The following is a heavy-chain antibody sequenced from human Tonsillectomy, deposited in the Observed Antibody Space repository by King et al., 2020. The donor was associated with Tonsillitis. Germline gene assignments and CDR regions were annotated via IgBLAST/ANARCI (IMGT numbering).Heavy chain of an antibody. CDR2: ISSSVGRT. J-gene: IGHJ4*02. D-gene: IGHD3-22*01. Sequence: QLVESGGALVQPGGSLRLSCAASGFTFTSYAMSWVRQAPGKGLEWVSTISSSVGRTHYADSVKGRLTISRDNSKNTLYLQVSSLRAEDTAVYFCAKGEDYYDSSAYFFDYWGQGTLVTVSS. CDR3: AKGEDYYDSSAYFFDY. CDR1: GFTFTSYA. V-gene: IGHV3-23*04.